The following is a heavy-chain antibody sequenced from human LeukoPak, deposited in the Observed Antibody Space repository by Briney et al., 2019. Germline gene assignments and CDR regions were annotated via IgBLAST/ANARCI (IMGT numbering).Heavy chain of an antibody. CDR2: INPNSGGT. J-gene: IGHJ4*02. CDR1: GYTFTGYY. Sequence: ASVKVSCKASGYTFTGYYMHWVRQAPGQGLEWMGWINPNSGGTNYAQKFQGRVTITRDTSISTAYMELSMLRSDDTAVYYCARGSGIAARPGYWGQGTLVTVTS. V-gene: IGHV1-2*02. D-gene: IGHD6-6*01. CDR3: ARGSGIAARPGY.